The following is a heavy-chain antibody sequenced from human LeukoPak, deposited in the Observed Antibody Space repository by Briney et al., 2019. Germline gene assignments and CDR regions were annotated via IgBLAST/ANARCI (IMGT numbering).Heavy chain of an antibody. J-gene: IGHJ4*02. V-gene: IGHV1-69*05. CDR1: GGTFSSYA. Sequence: SVKVSCKASGGTFSSYAISWVRQAPGQGLEWMGGIIPIFGTANYAQKFQSRVTITTDESTSTAYMELSSLRPEDTAVYYCAVNYYDSSGYRFGYWGQGTLVTVSS. CDR2: IIPIFGTA. D-gene: IGHD3-22*01. CDR3: AVNYYDSSGYRFGY.